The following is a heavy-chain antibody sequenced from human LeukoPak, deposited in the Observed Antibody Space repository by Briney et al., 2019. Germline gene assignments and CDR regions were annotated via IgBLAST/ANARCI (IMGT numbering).Heavy chain of an antibody. V-gene: IGHV1-8*01. D-gene: IGHD4-17*01. CDR1: GGTFSSYA. Sequence: ASVKVSCKASGGTFSSYAINWVRQATGQGLEWMGWMNPNSGNTGYAQKFQGRVTMTRNTSISTAYMELSSLRSEDTAVYYCARYFGDYDAFDIWGQGTMVTVSS. J-gene: IGHJ3*02. CDR2: MNPNSGNT. CDR3: ARYFGDYDAFDI.